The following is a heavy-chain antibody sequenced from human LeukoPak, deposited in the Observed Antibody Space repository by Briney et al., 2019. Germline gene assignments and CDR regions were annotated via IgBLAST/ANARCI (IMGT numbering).Heavy chain of an antibody. J-gene: IGHJ4*02. CDR3: ARDLAAAATFDY. Sequence: ASVKVSCKASGYTFTSYGITWVRQAPGQGLEWMGWISPHNGNTDYAQKLQGRVTMTTDTSTNTAYMELRSLRSDDTAAYYCARDLAAAATFDYWGQGTLVTVSS. CDR2: ISPHNGNT. D-gene: IGHD6-13*01. V-gene: IGHV1-18*01. CDR1: GYTFTSYG.